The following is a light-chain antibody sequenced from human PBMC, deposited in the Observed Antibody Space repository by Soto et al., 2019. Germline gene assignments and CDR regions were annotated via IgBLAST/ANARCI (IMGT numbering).Light chain of an antibody. CDR3: QQYYSYPPLT. V-gene: IGKV1-8*01. Sequence: AIRMTQSPSSLSASTGDRVTITCRASQGISSYLAWYQQKPGKAPKLLIYAASTLQSGVPSRFSGSGSGSDFTLTISCLQSEDCATYYCQQYYSYPPLTFGGGTKVEIK. CDR1: QGISSY. CDR2: AAS. J-gene: IGKJ4*01.